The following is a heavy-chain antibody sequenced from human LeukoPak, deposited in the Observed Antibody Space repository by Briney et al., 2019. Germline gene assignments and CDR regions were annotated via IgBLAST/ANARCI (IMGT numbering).Heavy chain of an antibody. J-gene: IGHJ4*02. Sequence: GASVKVSCKTSGYTFTSYDINWVRQASGQGLEWMGWMNPNSGDTGLAQKFQGRLTMTRDTSINTAYLELSSLTSEDTAVYYCTRGNGVAGDYRGQGTLVTVSS. D-gene: IGHD6-19*01. CDR3: TRGNGVAGDY. CDR1: GYTFTSYD. V-gene: IGHV1-8*01. CDR2: MNPNSGDT.